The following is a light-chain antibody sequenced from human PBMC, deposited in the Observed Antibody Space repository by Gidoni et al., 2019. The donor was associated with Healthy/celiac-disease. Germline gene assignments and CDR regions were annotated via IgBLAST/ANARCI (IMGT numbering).Light chain of an antibody. CDR2: AAS. V-gene: IGKV1-27*01. Sequence: DIQMRQSPPALSASVGDRVTITCRASHGISNYLAWYQQKPGKVPKLLIYAASTLQSGVPSRFSGSGSGTDFTLTISSLQPEDVATYYCQKYNSAPLTFGGGTKVEIK. J-gene: IGKJ4*01. CDR3: QKYNSAPLT. CDR1: HGISNY.